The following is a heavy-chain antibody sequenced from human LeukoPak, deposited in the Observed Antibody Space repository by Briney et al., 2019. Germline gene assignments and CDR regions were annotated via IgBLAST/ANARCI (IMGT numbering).Heavy chain of an antibody. CDR1: GFTFSSYW. J-gene: IGHJ6*02. D-gene: IGHD2-21*02. Sequence: PGGFLRLSCAASGFTFSSYWMHWVRQAPGKGLVWVSRINSDGSSTSYADSVKGRFTISRDNAKNTLYLQMNSLRAEDTAVYYCARERVVVTAIEDCYYGMDVWGQGTTVTVSS. CDR2: INSDGSST. V-gene: IGHV3-74*01. CDR3: ARERVVVTAIEDCYYGMDV.